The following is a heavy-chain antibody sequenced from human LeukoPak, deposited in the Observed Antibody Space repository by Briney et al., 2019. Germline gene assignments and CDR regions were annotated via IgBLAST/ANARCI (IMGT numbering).Heavy chain of an antibody. J-gene: IGHJ5*02. CDR2: MHPTGDST. CDR3: ARHDFDLPMIYSFFAH. D-gene: IGHD3-3*01. CDR1: GYTFTKYY. V-gene: IGHV1-46*01. Sequence: ASVKVSCKASGYTFTKYYMNWVRQAPGQGLEWMGIMHPTGDSTNYAQKFQGRVTLTRDTSTGTFYMELSSLTSEDTAVYYCARHDFDLPMIYSFFAHWGQGTLVTVSS.